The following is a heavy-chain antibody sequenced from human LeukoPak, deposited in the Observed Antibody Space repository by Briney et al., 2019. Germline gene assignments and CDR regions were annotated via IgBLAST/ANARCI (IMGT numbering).Heavy chain of an antibody. CDR3: ARDDYDSSGYYYTNYFDY. D-gene: IGHD3-22*01. CDR1: GYTFTGYY. Sequence: ASVKVSCKASGYTFTGYYMHWVRQAPGQGLEWMGWINPNSGGTSYAQKFQGRVTMTRDTSISTAYMELSRLRSDDTAVYYRARDDYDSSGYYYTNYFDYWGREPWSPSPQ. CDR2: INPNSGGT. J-gene: IGHJ4*02. V-gene: IGHV1-2*02.